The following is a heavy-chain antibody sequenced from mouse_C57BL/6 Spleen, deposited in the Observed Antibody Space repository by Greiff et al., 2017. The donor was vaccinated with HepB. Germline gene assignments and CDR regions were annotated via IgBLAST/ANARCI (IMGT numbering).Heavy chain of an antibody. CDR1: GYTFTSYG. CDR3: ARVGLSFDY. D-gene: IGHD2-4*01. CDR2: IYPRSGNT. J-gene: IGHJ2*01. Sequence: QVQLKESGAELARPGASVKLSCKASGYTFTSYGISWVKQRTGQGLEWVGEIYPRSGNTYYNEKFKGKATLTADKSYSTAYMELRSLTYEDSAVYVCARVGLSFDYWGQGTTLTVSS. V-gene: IGHV1-81*01.